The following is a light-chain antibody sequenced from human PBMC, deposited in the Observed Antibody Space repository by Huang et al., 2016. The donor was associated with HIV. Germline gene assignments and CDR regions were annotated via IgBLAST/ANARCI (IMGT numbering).Light chain of an antibody. CDR3: QQSYSASSS. J-gene: IGKJ5*01. Sequence: IQMTQSPTSLSASIGDRVSIACRASQNINTYLNWYQQKPGKAPKRLIASASTLHSGVPSRFSGSGSGTDFTLTIRGLQLDDFATYYCQQSYSASSSFGPGTRL. CDR1: QNINTY. V-gene: IGKV1-39*01. CDR2: SAS.